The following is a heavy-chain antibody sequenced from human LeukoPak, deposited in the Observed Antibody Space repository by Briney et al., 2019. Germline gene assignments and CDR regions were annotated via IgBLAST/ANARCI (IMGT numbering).Heavy chain of an antibody. D-gene: IGHD4-23*01. V-gene: IGHV3-48*02. CDR3: ATGGNYYLKY. Sequence: GGSLRLSCAASGFTFSTYNMNWVRQAPGKGLEWVSHITSSSTNIYYADSVKGRFTISRDNAKNALSLQMNSLRDEDTAVYYCATGGNYYLKYWGQGTLVTVSS. CDR2: ITSSSTNI. CDR1: GFTFSTYN. J-gene: IGHJ4*02.